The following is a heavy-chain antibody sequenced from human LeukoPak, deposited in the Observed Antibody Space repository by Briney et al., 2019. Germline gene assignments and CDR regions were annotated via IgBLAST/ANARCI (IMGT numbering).Heavy chain of an antibody. J-gene: IGHJ2*01. CDR2: ISGSGGST. CDR3: AKGLGMVWYFDL. D-gene: IGHD2-8*01. Sequence: PGGSLRLSCAASGFTFSSYAMSWVRQAPGKGLEWVSGISGSGGSTYYADSAKGRFTISRDNSKDTLYLQMNSLRVEDTAVYYCAKGLGMVWYFDLWGRGTLVTVSS. CDR1: GFTFSSYA. V-gene: IGHV3-23*01.